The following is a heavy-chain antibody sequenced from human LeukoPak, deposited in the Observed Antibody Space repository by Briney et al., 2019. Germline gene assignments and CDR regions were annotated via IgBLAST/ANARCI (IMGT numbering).Heavy chain of an antibody. V-gene: IGHV3-23*01. D-gene: IGHD2-2*01. Sequence: GGSLRLSCAASGLTFSSYAMSWVRQAPGKGLEWISAISGSGGGTYYADSVKGRFTISRDNSKNTLYLQMNSLRADDTAVYYCARDCSTTTCSDVYWGQGTLVTVSS. J-gene: IGHJ4*02. CDR3: ARDCSTTTCSDVY. CDR2: ISGSGGGT. CDR1: GLTFSSYA.